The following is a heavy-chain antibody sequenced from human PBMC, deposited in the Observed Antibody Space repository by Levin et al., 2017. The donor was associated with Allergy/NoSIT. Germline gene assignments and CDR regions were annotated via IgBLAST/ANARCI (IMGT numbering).Heavy chain of an antibody. D-gene: IGHD5-18*01. CDR2: IVPVFGSI. CDR3: VTRSAYSYGQYYFDY. J-gene: IGHJ4*02. CDR1: GGTFRHYA. V-gene: IGHV1-69*01. Sequence: KISCKASGGTFRHYALSWVRQAPGQGFEWMGGIVPVFGSINHAQKFHGRVTITADESTSTANMELSSLRSDDTVSDYYVTRSAYSYGQYYFDYWGQGTLVTVSS.